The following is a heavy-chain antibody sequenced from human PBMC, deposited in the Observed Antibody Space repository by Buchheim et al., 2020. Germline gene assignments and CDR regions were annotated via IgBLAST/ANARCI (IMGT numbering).Heavy chain of an antibody. J-gene: IGHJ4*02. Sequence: QVHLVESGGGVVQPGRSLRLSCAASVFTFTDYAMHWVRQAPGKVLEWVATIKYDGRNTYYLAAVKGRFTLSRDNSKNTLNLQMDSPRAEDTAGDYCARGRAYYYGSGSYARFDYWGQGA. CDR2: IKYDGRNT. D-gene: IGHD3-10*01. CDR3: ARGRAYYYGSGSYARFDY. V-gene: IGHV3-33*01. CDR1: VFTFTDYA.